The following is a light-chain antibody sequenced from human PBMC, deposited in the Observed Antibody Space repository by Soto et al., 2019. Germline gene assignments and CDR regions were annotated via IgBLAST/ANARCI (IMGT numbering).Light chain of an antibody. V-gene: IGLV4-60*02. CDR3: VTWDSNNYYV. Sequence: QLVLTQSSSASASLGSSVKLTCTLSSGHSSYIIAWHQQQPGKAPRYLMKLEGSGSYNKGSGVPDRFSGSSSGADRYLTISNLQFEDEADYYCVTWDSNNYYVFGTGTKLTVL. CDR1: SGHSSYI. J-gene: IGLJ1*01. CDR2: LEGSGSY.